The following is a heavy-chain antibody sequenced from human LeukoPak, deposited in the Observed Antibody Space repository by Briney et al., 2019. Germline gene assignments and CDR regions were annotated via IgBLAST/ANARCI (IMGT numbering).Heavy chain of an antibody. CDR1: GGSFSGYY. CDR3: ARAGPYYGSGSYYY. Sequence: PSETLSLTRAVYGGSFSGYYWSWIRQPPGKGLEWIGEINHSGSTNYNPSLKSRVTISVDTSKNQFSLKLSSVTAADTAVYYCARAGPYYGSGSYYYWGQGTLVTVSS. V-gene: IGHV4-34*01. CDR2: INHSGST. J-gene: IGHJ4*02. D-gene: IGHD3-10*01.